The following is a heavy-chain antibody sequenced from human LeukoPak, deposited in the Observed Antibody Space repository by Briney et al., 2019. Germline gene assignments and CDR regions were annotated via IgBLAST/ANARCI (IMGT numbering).Heavy chain of an antibody. V-gene: IGHV3-73*01. Sequence: GGSLRLSCAASGFTFSGSAMHWVRQASGKGLEWVGRIRSKANSYATAYAASVKGRFTISRDDSKNTAYLQMNSLRAEDAAVYYCAKDRYSGSPYYFDYWGQGTLVTVSS. D-gene: IGHD1-26*01. CDR1: GFTFSGSA. J-gene: IGHJ4*02. CDR3: AKDRYSGSPYYFDY. CDR2: IRSKANSYAT.